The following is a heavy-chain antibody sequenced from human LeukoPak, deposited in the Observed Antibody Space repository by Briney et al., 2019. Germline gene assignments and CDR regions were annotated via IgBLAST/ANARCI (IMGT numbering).Heavy chain of an antibody. Sequence: ASVKVSCKVSGYTLTELSMHWVRQAPGKGLEWMGGFDPEDGETIYAQKFQGRVTMTEDTATDTAYMELSSLRSEDTAVYYCATDLFWDYDILTGSNYWGQGTLVTVSS. D-gene: IGHD3-9*01. V-gene: IGHV1-24*01. CDR3: ATDLFWDYDILTGSNY. CDR1: GYTLTELS. J-gene: IGHJ4*02. CDR2: FDPEDGET.